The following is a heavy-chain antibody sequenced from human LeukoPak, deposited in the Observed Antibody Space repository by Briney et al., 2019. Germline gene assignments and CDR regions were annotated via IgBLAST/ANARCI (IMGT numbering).Heavy chain of an antibody. Sequence: QPGGSLRLSCAASGFTYSNYAMSWVRQAPGKGLEWVSVVSGSGDTTYYADSVKGRFTISRDNSRNTLYLQMNSLRAEDTAVYYCAKYTSYYGSGRDPFDIWGQGTMVSVSS. J-gene: IGHJ3*02. V-gene: IGHV3-23*01. CDR2: VSGSGDTT. D-gene: IGHD3-10*01. CDR3: AKYTSYYGSGRDPFDI. CDR1: GFTYSNYA.